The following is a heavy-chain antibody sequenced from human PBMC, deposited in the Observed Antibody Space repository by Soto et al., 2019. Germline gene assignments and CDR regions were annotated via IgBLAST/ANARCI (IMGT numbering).Heavy chain of an antibody. CDR2: ISYDGSNK. CDR1: GFTFSSYA. J-gene: IGHJ4*02. CDR3: AREGNWNDLFDY. V-gene: IGHV3-30-3*01. Sequence: RRLSCAASGFTFSSYAMHWVRQAPGKGLEWVAVISYDGSNKYYADSVKGRFTISRDNSKNTLYLQMNSLRAEDTAVYYCAREGNWNDLFDYWGQGTLVTVSS. D-gene: IGHD1-20*01.